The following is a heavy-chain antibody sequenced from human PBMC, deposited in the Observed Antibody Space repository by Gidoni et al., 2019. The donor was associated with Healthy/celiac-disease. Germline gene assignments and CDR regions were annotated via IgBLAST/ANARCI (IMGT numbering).Heavy chain of an antibody. CDR2: IYYSGST. CDR3: ARHVKERSSGWYPREYYYYMDV. D-gene: IGHD6-19*01. Sequence: QLQLQESGPGLVKPSETLSLTCTVSGGSISRSSYYWGWIRLPPGKGLEWIGSIYYSGSTYYNPSLKSRVTISVDTSKNQFSLKLSSVTAADTAVYYCARHVKERSSGWYPREYYYYMDVWGKGTTVTVSS. V-gene: IGHV4-39*01. J-gene: IGHJ6*03. CDR1: GGSISRSSYY.